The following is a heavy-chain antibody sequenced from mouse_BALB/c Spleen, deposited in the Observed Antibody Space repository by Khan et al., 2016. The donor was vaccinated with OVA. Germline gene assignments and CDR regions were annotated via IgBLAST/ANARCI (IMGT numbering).Heavy chain of an antibody. D-gene: IGHD1-1*01. V-gene: IGHV2-3*01. CDR1: GFSLTSYG. J-gene: IGHJ1*01. Sequence: QVQLKESGPGLVAPSQSLSITCTVSGFSLTSYGVSWVRQPPGKGLEWLGIIWGDGSSNYHSALISSLSISKDNSKSQDFFHLNSLRTDDTAADYCGKCGYGGGSNGGFDDWGAGTTVTVSA. CDR2: IWGDGSS. CDR3: GKCGYGGGSNGGFDD.